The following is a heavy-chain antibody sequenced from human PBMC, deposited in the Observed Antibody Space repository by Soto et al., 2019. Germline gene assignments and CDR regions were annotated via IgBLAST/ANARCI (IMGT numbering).Heavy chain of an antibody. CDR2: IYWYDDK. Sequence: QITLKESGPTLVKPTQTLTLTCTFSGFSLNTGGLGVGWIRQPPGKALEWLALIYWYDDKRYSPSLKSRLSIPTATSNTQVVLTMTTTDPVDTATYYCTHSRCGGDCLRSYSSHYFYGMDVWGQGTTVTVSS. CDR3: THSRCGGDCLRSYSSHYFYGMDV. D-gene: IGHD2-21*02. V-gene: IGHV2-5*01. CDR1: GFSLNTGGLG. J-gene: IGHJ6*02.